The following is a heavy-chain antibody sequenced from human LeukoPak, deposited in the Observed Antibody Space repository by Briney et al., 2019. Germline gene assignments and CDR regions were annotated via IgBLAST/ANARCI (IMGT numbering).Heavy chain of an antibody. CDR1: GGTFSSFA. Sequence: SVKVSCKAFGGTFSSFAISWVRQAPGQGLEWMGGIIPIFGTGNYAQTFQGRVTITADISTRTAYMELSSLRSEDTAVYYCGREAPSETTMVSAFDIWGQGTIVTVSS. CDR2: IIPIFGTG. J-gene: IGHJ3*02. D-gene: IGHD5-18*01. V-gene: IGHV1-69*06. CDR3: GREAPSETTMVSAFDI.